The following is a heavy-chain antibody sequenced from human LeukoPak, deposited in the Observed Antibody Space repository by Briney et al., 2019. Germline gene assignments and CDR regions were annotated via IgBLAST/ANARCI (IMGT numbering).Heavy chain of an antibody. CDR3: AREGYVLPDY. CDR1: GFTFSSYA. J-gene: IGHJ4*02. CDR2: ISYDGSNK. Sequence: PGGSLRLSCAASGFTFSSYAMHWVRQAPGKGLEWVAVISYDGSNKYYADSVKGRFTISRDNSKNTLYLQMNSLRAEDTAVYYCAREGYVLPDYWGQGTLVTVSS. V-gene: IGHV3-30-3*01. D-gene: IGHD3-10*01.